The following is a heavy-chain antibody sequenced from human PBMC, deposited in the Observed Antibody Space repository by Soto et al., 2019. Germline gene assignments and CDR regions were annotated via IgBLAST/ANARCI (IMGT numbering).Heavy chain of an antibody. CDR3: ATTGGACTQGVCYDY. J-gene: IGHJ4*02. CDR2: ISPYNSNT. CDR1: GYIFINYG. D-gene: IGHD2-8*01. V-gene: IGHV1-18*01. Sequence: ASVKVSCKPSGYIFINYGISWMRQAPGQGLEWMGWISPYNSNTQYAQSLLGRVTVTRDTSTGTAYMELRSLTSDDTAVYYCATTGGACTQGVCYDYWGQGTLVTVSS.